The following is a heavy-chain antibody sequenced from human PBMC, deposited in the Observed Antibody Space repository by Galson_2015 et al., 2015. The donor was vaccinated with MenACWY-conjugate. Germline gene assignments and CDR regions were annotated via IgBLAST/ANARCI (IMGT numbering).Heavy chain of an antibody. CDR2: TSNVGHST. J-gene: IGHJ4*02. CDR1: GFLFSSYA. CDR3: AKDQRAYSYGCLDY. D-gene: IGHD5-18*01. Sequence: SLRLSCAASGFLFSSYAMNWVRQAPGKGLEWVSATSNVGHSTYYADSVKGRFTISRDNSKNTLSLLLNSLRAEDTAVYYCAKDQRAYSYGCLDYWGQGTLVTVSS. V-gene: IGHV3-23*01.